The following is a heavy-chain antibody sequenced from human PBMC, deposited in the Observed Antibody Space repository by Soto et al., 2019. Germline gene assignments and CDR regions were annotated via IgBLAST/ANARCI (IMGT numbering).Heavy chain of an antibody. CDR3: ARETTGGDWLDP. D-gene: IGHD4-4*01. J-gene: IGHJ5*02. V-gene: IGHV4-59*01. Sequence: SETLSLTCTVSGGSISNYYWSWIRQPPGKGLEWIGYIYYSGIANYNPSLKSRVTISADTSKNQFSLKLSSVTAADTAMYYCARETTGGDWLDPWGQGTLVTVSS. CDR2: IYYSGIA. CDR1: GGSISNYY.